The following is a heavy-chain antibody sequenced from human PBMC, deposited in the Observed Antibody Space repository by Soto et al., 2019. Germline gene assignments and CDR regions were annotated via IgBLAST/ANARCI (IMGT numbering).Heavy chain of an antibody. CDR2: INSDGSST. Sequence: GGSMRISCAASGFTFSSYWMHWVRQAPWKWMVWVSRINSDGSSTSYADSVKGRFTISRDNAKNKLYLQMNSLRAEETAVYYCAREEPYYYGSGSQTFVRKNGMDVWGQGTTVTVSS. CDR3: AREEPYYYGSGSQTFVRKNGMDV. J-gene: IGHJ6*02. V-gene: IGHV3-74*01. CDR1: GFTFSSYW. D-gene: IGHD3-10*01.